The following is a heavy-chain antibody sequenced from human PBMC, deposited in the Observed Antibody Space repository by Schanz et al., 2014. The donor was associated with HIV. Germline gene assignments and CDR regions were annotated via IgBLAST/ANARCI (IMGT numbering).Heavy chain of an antibody. J-gene: IGHJ4*02. CDR3: ARGFQGFDY. CDR2: ISYDGTNK. V-gene: IGHV3-30*03. D-gene: IGHD3-10*01. CDR1: GFSFDTFG. Sequence: QVQLVESGGGVVQPGRSLRLSCAGSGFSFDTFGIHWVRQAPGKGLEWLAVISYDGTNKKFADSVKGRFTISRDNSKNTLYLQMNSLRAEDTSVYYCARGFQGFDYWGQGTLVTVSS.